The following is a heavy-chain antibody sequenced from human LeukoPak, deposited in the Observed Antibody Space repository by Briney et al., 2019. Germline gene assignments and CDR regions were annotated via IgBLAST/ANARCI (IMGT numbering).Heavy chain of an antibody. V-gene: IGHV3-30*02. CDR3: AKLSGNDAFDI. CDR2: IQYDGSKK. CDR1: VFTFSSYG. J-gene: IGHJ3*02. Sequence: PGGSLRLSCAASVFTFSSYGMHWVRQAPGKGLEWVAFIQYDGSKKYYADSVKGRFTISRYNSKNTFYLQMNSLRAEDTSVYYCAKLSGNDAFDIWGQGTMVTVSS. D-gene: IGHD1-26*01.